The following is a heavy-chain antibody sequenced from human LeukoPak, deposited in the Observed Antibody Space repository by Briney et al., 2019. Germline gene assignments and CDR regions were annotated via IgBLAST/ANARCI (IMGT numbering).Heavy chain of an antibody. V-gene: IGHV4-61*02. CDR2: IYSSGRT. CDR1: GDSISSGSYY. J-gene: IGHJ4*02. CDR3: ARAWGCSGGSCPSDY. D-gene: IGHD2-15*01. Sequence: PSETLSLTCTVSGDSISSGSYYWSWIRQPAGEGLEWIGRIYSSGRTHYSPSLKSRVAISVDTSKNQFSLRLSSVTAADTAVYYCARAWGCSGGSCPSDYWGQGTLVTVSS.